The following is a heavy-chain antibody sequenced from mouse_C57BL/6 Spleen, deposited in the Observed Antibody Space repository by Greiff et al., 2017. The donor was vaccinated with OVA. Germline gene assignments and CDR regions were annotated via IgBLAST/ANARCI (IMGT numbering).Heavy chain of an antibody. Sequence: QVQLQQPVTDLVKPGASVNLSCTASGYTFTSSCMHWVKPRPVQGLEWIGNINPSNGGTNYNEKFKSKATLTVDKSSSTAYMQLSSLTSEDSAVYYCARSYDYWFAYWGQGTLVTVSA. CDR1: GYTFTSSC. J-gene: IGHJ3*01. D-gene: IGHD2-4*01. V-gene: IGHV1-53*01. CDR2: INPSNGGT. CDR3: ARSYDYWFAY.